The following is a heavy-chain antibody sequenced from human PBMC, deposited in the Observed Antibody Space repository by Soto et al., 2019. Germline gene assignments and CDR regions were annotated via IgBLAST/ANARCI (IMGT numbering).Heavy chain of an antibody. D-gene: IGHD1-7*01. J-gene: IGHJ6*02. V-gene: IGHV1-69*13. CDR3: AIRRSHCMTRTTTKYYYYGMDV. CDR2: IIPIFGTA. CDR1: GGTFSSYA. Sequence: ASVKVSCKASGGTFSSYAISWVRQAPGQGLERMGGIIPIFGTANYAQKFQCRVTITADESTSTAYMELGSLRAEDMAVYYCAIRRSHCMTRTTTKYYYYGMDVWGQGTTVIVSS.